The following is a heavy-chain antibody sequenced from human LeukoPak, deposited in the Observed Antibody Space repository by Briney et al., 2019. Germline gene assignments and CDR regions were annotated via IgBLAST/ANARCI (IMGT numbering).Heavy chain of an antibody. CDR3: VRRGDASSGWGDHDY. J-gene: IGHJ4*02. V-gene: IGHV3-23*01. Sequence: PGGSLRLSCAASRFTFNRNAISWVRQAPGKGLEWVSTIGGSGDKTFYADSVNGRFTISRDNSKNMLHLQMSSLTGEDTALYYCVRRGDASSGWGDHDYWGQGALVTVSS. CDR2: IGGSGDKT. CDR1: RFTFNRNA. D-gene: IGHD6-19*01.